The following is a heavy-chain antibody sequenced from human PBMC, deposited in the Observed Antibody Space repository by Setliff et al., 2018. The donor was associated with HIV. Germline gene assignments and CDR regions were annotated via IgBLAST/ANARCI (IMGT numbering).Heavy chain of an antibody. CDR3: ARESVGYYDTSGFFN. V-gene: IGHV4-59*01. D-gene: IGHD3-22*01. CDR1: GGSISRYY. CDR2: IYYSGST. J-gene: IGHJ4*02. Sequence: NPSETLSLTCTVSGGSISRYYWSWIRQPPGKGLEWIGYIYYSGSTNYNPSHKSRVTISVDTSKKQFSLRLSSVTAADTAVYFCARESVGYYDTSGFFNWGQGTLVTVSS.